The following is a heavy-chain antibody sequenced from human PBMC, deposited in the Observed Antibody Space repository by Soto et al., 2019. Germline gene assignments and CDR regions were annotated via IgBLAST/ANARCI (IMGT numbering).Heavy chain of an antibody. CDR2: FFSDVER. CDR3: ARRNALSDSRYYAMDV. V-gene: IGHV2-26*01. J-gene: IGHJ6*02. CDR1: VFSLRNGRMS. D-gene: IGHD1-1*01. Sequence: SGPTLLTPTDTLTITCSFSVFSLRNGRMSVRWMRSPPGRALEWLGHFFSDVERSYSTYMQSRLTMSQDTCGTQVVLTMQNMHLQDTGTSFXARRNALSDSRYYAMDVWGPGTPVTVSS.